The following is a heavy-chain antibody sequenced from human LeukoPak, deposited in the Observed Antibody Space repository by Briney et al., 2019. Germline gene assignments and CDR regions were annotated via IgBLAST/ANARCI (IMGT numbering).Heavy chain of an antibody. CDR2: IYHSGGT. J-gene: IGHJ6*03. CDR3: ARGRSSMVRGYYYYYMDV. CDR1: GGSISSSNW. D-gene: IGHD3-10*01. V-gene: IGHV4-4*02. Sequence: SETLSLTCAVSGGSISSSNWWSWVRQPPGKGLEWIGEIYHSGGTNYNPSLKSRVTISVDKSKNQFSLKLSPVTAADTAVYYCARGRSSMVRGYYYYYMDVWGKGTTVTVSS.